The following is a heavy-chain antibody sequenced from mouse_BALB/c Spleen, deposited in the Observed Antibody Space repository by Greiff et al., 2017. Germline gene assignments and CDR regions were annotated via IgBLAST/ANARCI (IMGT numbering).Heavy chain of an antibody. V-gene: IGHV5-17*02. CDR1: GFNFSSFG. Sequence: EVMLVESGGGLVQPGGSRKLSCAASGFNFSSFGMHWVRQAPEKGLEWVAYISSGSSTIYYADTVKGRFTISRDNPKNTLFLQMTSLRSEDTAMYYCAREEYGNSWFAYWGQGTLVTVSA. CDR2: ISSGSSTI. CDR3: AREEYGNSWFAY. J-gene: IGHJ3*01. D-gene: IGHD2-10*02.